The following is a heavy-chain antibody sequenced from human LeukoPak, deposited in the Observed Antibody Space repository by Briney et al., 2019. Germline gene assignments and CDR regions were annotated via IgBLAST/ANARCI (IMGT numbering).Heavy chain of an antibody. CDR3: ADSNYWYPVDY. Sequence: GGSLRLSCAASGFTVSSYEMNWVRQAPGKGLEWVSYISSSGSTIYYADSVKGRFTISRDDSKNTLYLQMNSLRVEDTAVYYCADSNYWYPVDYWGQGTLVTVSS. D-gene: IGHD4-11*01. J-gene: IGHJ4*02. CDR1: GFTVSSYE. V-gene: IGHV3-48*03. CDR2: ISSSGSTI.